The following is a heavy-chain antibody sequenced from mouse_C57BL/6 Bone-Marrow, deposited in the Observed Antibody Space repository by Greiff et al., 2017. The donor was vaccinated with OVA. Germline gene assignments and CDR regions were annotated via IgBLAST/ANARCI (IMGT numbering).Heavy chain of an antibody. Sequence: QVQLQQPGAELVKPGASVKLSCKASGYTFTSYWMQWVKQRPGQGLEWIGEIDPTDSYTTSNQKFKGKATLTVDTSSSTAYMQLSSRTSEDAAVDSCARGGRYEGYDLDYWGQGTTLTVSS. CDR3: ARGGRYEGYDLDY. V-gene: IGHV1-50*01. D-gene: IGHD2-3*01. CDR2: IDPTDSYT. J-gene: IGHJ2*01. CDR1: GYTFTSYW.